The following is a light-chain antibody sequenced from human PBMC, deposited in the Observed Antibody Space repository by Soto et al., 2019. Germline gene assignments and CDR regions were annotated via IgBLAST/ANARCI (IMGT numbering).Light chain of an antibody. Sequence: DIQMTQSPSTLSASVGDRVTITCRASQSISNWLAWYQQKPGKAPNLLIYKESNLESGVPSRFSGSGSGTEFTLTISSLQPDDFATYYCQQYNSPLTFGGGTKVEIK. CDR3: QQYNSPLT. V-gene: IGKV1-5*03. CDR2: KES. CDR1: QSISNW. J-gene: IGKJ4*01.